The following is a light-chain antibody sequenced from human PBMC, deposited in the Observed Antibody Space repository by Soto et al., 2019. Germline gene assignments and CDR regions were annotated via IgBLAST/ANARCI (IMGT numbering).Light chain of an antibody. CDR2: DVS. V-gene: IGLV2-14*03. J-gene: IGLJ1*01. CDR3: SSYTGTSTCV. Sequence: QSALTQPASVSGSPGQSITISCTGTSSDVGGYNYVSWYQHHPGKAPKLMIYDVSNRPSGVSNRFSGPKSGNTASLTISGLQAEDEADYYCSSYTGTSTCVFGTGTKVTVL. CDR1: SSDVGGYNY.